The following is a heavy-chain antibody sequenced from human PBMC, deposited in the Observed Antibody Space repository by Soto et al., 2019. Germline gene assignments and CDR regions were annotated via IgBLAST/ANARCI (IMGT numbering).Heavy chain of an antibody. J-gene: IGHJ4*02. CDR2: IRSKANNYAT. Sequence: GGSLRLSCAASGFTFSGSAMHWVRQASGKGLEWVGRIRSKANNYATANAASVKGRFTISRDDSKNTAYLQMNSLKTEDTAVYYCTSRVVVPAALDYWGQGALVTVSS. CDR3: TSRVVVPAALDY. V-gene: IGHV3-73*01. D-gene: IGHD2-2*01. CDR1: GFTFSGSA.